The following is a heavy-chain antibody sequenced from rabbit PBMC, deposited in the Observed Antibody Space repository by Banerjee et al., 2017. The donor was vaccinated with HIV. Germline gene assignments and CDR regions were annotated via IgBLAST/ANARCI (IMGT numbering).Heavy chain of an antibody. D-gene: IGHD4-1*01. V-gene: IGHV1S45*01. CDR2: IHAGSSDTT. J-gene: IGHJ4*01. Sequence: QEQLEESGGDLVKPEGSLTLTCTASGFSFSSSYYMCWVRQAPGKGLEWIACIHAGSSDTTYYASWAKGRFTITKTSSTTVTLQMTSLTAADTATYFCARDLAGVIGWNFNLWGPGTLVTVS. CDR3: ARDLAGVIGWNFNL. CDR1: GFSFSSSYY.